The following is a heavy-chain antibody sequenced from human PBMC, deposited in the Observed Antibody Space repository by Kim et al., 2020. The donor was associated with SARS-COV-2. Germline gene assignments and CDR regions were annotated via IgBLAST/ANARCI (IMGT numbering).Heavy chain of an antibody. Sequence: ASVKVSCKASGYTFTGYYMHWVRQAPGQGLEWMGRINPNSGGTNYAQKLQGRVTMTRDTSISTAYMELSRLRSDDTAVYYCARARYYDILTGYYYYYYYMDVWGKGTTVTVSS. CDR3: ARARYYDILTGYYYYYYYMDV. CDR2: INPNSGGT. V-gene: IGHV1-2*06. CDR1: GYTFTGYY. D-gene: IGHD3-9*01. J-gene: IGHJ6*03.